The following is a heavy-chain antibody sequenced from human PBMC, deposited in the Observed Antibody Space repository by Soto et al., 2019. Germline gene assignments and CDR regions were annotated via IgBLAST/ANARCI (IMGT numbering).Heavy chain of an antibody. CDR3: ASQYYYDRSGYYGWYFDL. D-gene: IGHD3-22*01. V-gene: IGHV5-51*01. J-gene: IGHJ2*01. Sequence: GESLKISCKGSGYSFTSYWIGWVRQMPGKGLEWMGIIYPGDSDTRYSPSFQGQVTISADKSISTAYLQWSSLKASDTAMYYCASQYYYDRSGYYGWYFDLWDRGTLVTVSS. CDR1: GYSFTSYW. CDR2: IYPGDSDT.